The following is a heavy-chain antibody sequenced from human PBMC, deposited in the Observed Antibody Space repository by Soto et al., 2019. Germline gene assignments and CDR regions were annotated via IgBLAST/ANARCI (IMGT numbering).Heavy chain of an antibody. CDR1: GYTFTGYY. V-gene: IGHV1-2*02. CDR3: ARVLCGGDCSTFDY. D-gene: IGHD2-21*02. Sequence: PSVKASCKASGYTFTGYYMHCVRHAPGQGLEWMGWINPNSGGTNYAQKFQGRVTMTRDTSISTAYMELSRLRSDDTAVYYCARVLCGGDCSTFDYWGEGTLVTVSS. J-gene: IGHJ4*02. CDR2: INPNSGGT.